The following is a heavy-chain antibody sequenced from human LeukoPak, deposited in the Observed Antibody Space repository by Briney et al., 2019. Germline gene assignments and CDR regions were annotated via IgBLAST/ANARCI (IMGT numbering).Heavy chain of an antibody. J-gene: IGHJ4*02. CDR2: INPNSGGT. Sequence: ASVKVSCKASGYTFTGYYMHWVRQAPGQGLEWMGWINPNSGGTKFAQKFQARVTLTRDTSISTAYMELSSLTSDDTAVYYCARDNYDILTGYGSNWGQGTLVTVSS. D-gene: IGHD3-9*01. CDR1: GYTFTGYY. V-gene: IGHV1-2*02. CDR3: ARDNYDILTGYGSN.